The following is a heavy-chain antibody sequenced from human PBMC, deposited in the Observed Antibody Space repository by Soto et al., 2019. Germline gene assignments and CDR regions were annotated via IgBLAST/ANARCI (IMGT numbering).Heavy chain of an antibody. J-gene: IGHJ4*02. CDR3: ANDLFYDYVWGSSGLDY. D-gene: IGHD3-16*01. Sequence: LRLSCAASGFTFSSYAMSWVRQAPGKGLEWVSAISGSGGSTYYADSVKGRFTISRDNSKNTLYLQMNSLRAEDTAVYYCANDLFYDYVWGSSGLDYWGQGTLVTVSS. CDR2: ISGSGGST. CDR1: GFTFSSYA. V-gene: IGHV3-23*01.